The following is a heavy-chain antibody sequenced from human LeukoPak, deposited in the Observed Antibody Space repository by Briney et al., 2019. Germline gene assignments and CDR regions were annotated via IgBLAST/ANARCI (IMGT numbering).Heavy chain of an antibody. Sequence: GGSLRLSCAASGFTFSSYDMHWVRQATGKGLEWVSAIGTAGDTYYPDSVKGRFTISRDNSKNTLYLQMNSLRAEDTAVYYCARGRAYYYGMDVWGQGTTVTVSS. CDR3: ARGRAYYYGMDV. CDR2: IGTAGDT. V-gene: IGHV3-13*01. CDR1: GFTFSSYD. J-gene: IGHJ6*02.